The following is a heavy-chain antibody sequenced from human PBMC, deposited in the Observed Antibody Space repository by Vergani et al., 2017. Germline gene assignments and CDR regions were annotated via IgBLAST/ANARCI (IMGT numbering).Heavy chain of an antibody. D-gene: IGHD2-2*02. J-gene: IGHJ5*02. CDR1: GGSFSGYY. Sequence: VQLQQWGAGLLKPSETLSLTCAVYGGSFSGYYWSWVRQAPGKGLEWVSAISGSGGSTYYADSVKGRFTISRDNSKNTLYLQMNSLRAEDTAVYYCAKGGYCSSTSCYKGRYNWFDPWGQGTLVTVSS. CDR3: AKGGYCSSTSCYKGRYNWFDP. V-gene: IGHV3-23*01. CDR2: ISGSGGST.